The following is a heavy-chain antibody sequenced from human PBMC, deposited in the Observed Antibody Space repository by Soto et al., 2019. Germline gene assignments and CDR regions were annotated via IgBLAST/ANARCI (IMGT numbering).Heavy chain of an antibody. D-gene: IGHD3-9*01. CDR2: IYPGDSDT. CDR1: GYSFTTYW. V-gene: IGHV5-51*01. Sequence: PGESLKISCQGSGYSFTTYWIGWVRQMPGKGLEWMGIIYPGDSDTKYSPSFQGQVTMSADKSSSTAYLQWSSLKASDTATYYCARRTSTYDILTGYVDYWGQGTLVTV. CDR3: ARRTSTYDILTGYVDY. J-gene: IGHJ4*02.